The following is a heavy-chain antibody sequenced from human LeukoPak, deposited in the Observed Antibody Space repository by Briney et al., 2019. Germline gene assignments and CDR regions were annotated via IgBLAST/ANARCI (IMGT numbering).Heavy chain of an antibody. CDR1: GFTFSSYG. V-gene: IGHV3-74*01. CDR3: VSEFKRGY. Sequence: GGSLRLSCAASGFTFSSYGMHWVRQVPGKGLVWVSRIKSDGNTFYADSVRGRFTISRDNAQDTVYLQMSSLRVEDTAIYYCVSEFKRGYWGQGILVTVSS. CDR2: IKSDGNT. J-gene: IGHJ4*02.